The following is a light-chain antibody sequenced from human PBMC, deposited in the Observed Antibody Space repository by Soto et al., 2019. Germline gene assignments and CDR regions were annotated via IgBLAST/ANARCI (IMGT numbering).Light chain of an antibody. V-gene: IGLV2-11*01. J-gene: IGLJ1*01. CDR3: CSYAGDYYV. CDR1: SSDVGGYNY. Sequence: QSALTQPRSVSGSPGQSVTISCAGTSSDVGGYNYVSWYQQHPGKAPKPMIYDVTKRPSGVPDRFSGSKSGNTASLTISGLQAEDEADYYCCSYAGDYYVFGTGTKLTVL. CDR2: DVT.